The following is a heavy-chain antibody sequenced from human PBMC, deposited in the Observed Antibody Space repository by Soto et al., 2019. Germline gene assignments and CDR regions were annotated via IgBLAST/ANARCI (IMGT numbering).Heavy chain of an antibody. CDR2: ISYDGSNK. V-gene: IGHV3-30*03. CDR3: LSQYSGIWTAVLDY. CDR1: SYS. J-gene: IGHJ4*02. Sequence: SYSMHHEKKAPGKGLEWVAVISYDGSNKYYADSVKGRFTISRDNSKNTLYLQMNSLRAEDKAVYYCLSQYSGIWTAVLDYSCQ. D-gene: IGHD6-13*01.